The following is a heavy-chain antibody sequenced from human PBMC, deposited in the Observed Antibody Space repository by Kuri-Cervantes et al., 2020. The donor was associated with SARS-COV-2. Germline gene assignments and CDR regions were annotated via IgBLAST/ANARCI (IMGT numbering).Heavy chain of an antibody. V-gene: IGHV1-46*01. Sequence: ASVKVSCKASGYTFTGYYMHWVRQAPGRGLEWMGMLNPSGGSRINTQKFQGRLTMTRDTPTSTVYMELSSLRSDDTAVYYCAREYYYGSGRYYGAFDHWGQGTPVTVSS. CDR2: LNPSGGSR. D-gene: IGHD3-10*01. CDR3: AREYYYGSGRYYGAFDH. J-gene: IGHJ4*02. CDR1: GYTFTGYY.